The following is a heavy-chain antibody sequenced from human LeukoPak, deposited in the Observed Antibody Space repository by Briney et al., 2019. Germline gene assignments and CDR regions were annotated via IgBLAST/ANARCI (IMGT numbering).Heavy chain of an antibody. J-gene: IGHJ4*02. D-gene: IGHD2-15*01. V-gene: IGHV4-34*01. CDR3: ARMGRYCSGGSCYSFDY. Sequence: SETLSLTCAVYGGSFSGYYWSWIRQPPGKGLEWIGEISHSGSTNYNPSLKSRVTISVDTSKNQFSLKLSSVTAADTAVYYCARMGRYCSGGSCYSFDYWGQGTLVTVSS. CDR2: ISHSGST. CDR1: GGSFSGYY.